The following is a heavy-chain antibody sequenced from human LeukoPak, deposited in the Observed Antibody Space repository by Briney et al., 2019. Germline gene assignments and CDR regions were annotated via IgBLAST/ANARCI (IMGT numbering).Heavy chain of an antibody. V-gene: IGHV3-30*18. Sequence: GGSLRLSCAASGFTFSSYSMNWVRQAPGKGLEWVAVISYDGSNKYYADSVKGRFTISRDNSKNTLYLQMNSLRAEDTAVYYCAKGMTGWAFDIWGQGTMVTVSS. CDR2: ISYDGSNK. CDR1: GFTFSSYS. D-gene: IGHD1-20*01. J-gene: IGHJ3*02. CDR3: AKGMTGWAFDI.